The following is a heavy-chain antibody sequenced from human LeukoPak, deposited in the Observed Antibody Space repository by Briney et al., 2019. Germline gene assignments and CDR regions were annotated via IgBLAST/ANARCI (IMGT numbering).Heavy chain of an antibody. CDR2: IIPIFGTA. D-gene: IGHD2-2*02. Sequence: ASVSVSCKASGYTFTSYAISWVRQAPGQGLEWMGGIIPIFGTANYAQKFQGRVTITTDESTSTAYMELSSLRSEDTAVYYCARGYRGYCSSTSCYRSSYYYYYMDVWGKGTTVTVSS. J-gene: IGHJ6*03. CDR3: ARGYRGYCSSTSCYRSSYYYYYMDV. V-gene: IGHV1-69*05. CDR1: GYTFTSYA.